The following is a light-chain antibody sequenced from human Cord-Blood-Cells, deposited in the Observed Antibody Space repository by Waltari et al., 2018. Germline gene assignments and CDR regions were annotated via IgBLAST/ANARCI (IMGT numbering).Light chain of an antibody. CDR1: SGSIASNY. CDR2: EDN. V-gene: IGLV6-57*01. Sequence: SESPGKTVTISCTRSSGSIASNYGQWYQQRPGSSPTTVIYEDNQRPSGSPDRCSGAIGFSSNSASLTSSGRKTEDETDYYCQSDDGSNWVFGGGTKLTVL. CDR3: QSDDGSNWV. J-gene: IGLJ3*02.